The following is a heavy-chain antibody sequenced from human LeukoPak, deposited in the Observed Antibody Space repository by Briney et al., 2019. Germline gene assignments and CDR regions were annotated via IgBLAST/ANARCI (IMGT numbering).Heavy chain of an antibody. D-gene: IGHD2-15*01. CDR2: IKPDGSVT. CDR1: GFMFSTYW. Sequence: GGSLRLSCAASGFMFSTYWMTWVRQAPGKGLEWVANIKPDGSVTYYVDSVKGRFTISRDNTKNLLYLQMNSLRGEDAAVYHCGGFGYEAGVDLWGQGTLVSVSS. J-gene: IGHJ4*02. CDR3: GGFGYEAGVDL. V-gene: IGHV3-7*01.